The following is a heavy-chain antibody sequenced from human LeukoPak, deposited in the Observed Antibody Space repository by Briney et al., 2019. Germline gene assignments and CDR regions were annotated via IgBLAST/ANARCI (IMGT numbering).Heavy chain of an antibody. V-gene: IGHV4-34*01. D-gene: IGHD6-13*01. CDR3: ARGRYLTTLGGAAAGFLDN. CDR1: GGSFSGYY. CDR2: INHTGNT. J-gene: IGHJ4*02. Sequence: PSETLSLTCAVYGGSFSGYYWSWIRQPPGKRLEWIGEINHTGNTNYNPSLKCRVSISVDTSQKQFSLRLNSVTAADTAVYYCARGRYLTTLGGAAAGFLDNWGQGILVTVSS.